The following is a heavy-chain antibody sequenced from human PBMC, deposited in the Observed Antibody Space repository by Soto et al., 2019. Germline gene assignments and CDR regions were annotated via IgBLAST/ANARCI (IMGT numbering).Heavy chain of an antibody. V-gene: IGHV4-59*01. CDR1: GGSFSSLY. CDR3: AREFIYDYIWGSYRLFDY. D-gene: IGHD3-16*02. CDR2: MYYSGIT. Sequence: QVQLQESGPGLVKPSETLSLTCSVSGGSFSSLYWSWIRQSPGKGLEWIGSMYYSGITYYNPSLKSRVTISIDTSQNQFSLKLSSVTAADTAVYYCAREFIYDYIWGSYRLFDYWGQGTLVTVSS. J-gene: IGHJ4*02.